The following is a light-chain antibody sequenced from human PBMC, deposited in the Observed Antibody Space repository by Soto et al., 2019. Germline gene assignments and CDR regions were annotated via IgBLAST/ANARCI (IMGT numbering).Light chain of an antibody. CDR2: GST. J-gene: IGLJ1*01. CDR1: SSDIGAGSE. CDR3: QSYDNSLSAYV. Sequence: QSVLTQPPSLSGAPGQMVTISCTVSSSDIGAGSEVHWYQQLPGTAPKLLIFGSTNRPSEVPDRFSGSKSATSASLAITGLQAEDEADYYCQSYDNSLSAYVFGTGTKLTVL. V-gene: IGLV1-40*01.